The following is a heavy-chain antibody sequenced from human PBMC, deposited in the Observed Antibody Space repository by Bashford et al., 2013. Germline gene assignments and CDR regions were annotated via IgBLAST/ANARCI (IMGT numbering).Heavy chain of an antibody. Sequence: GGSLRLSCAASGFTFSSYAMSWVRQAPGKGLEWVSAISGSGGSTYYADSVKGRFTISRDNSKNTLYLQMNSLNTEDTAVYYCGRVGGWVGGTNGDDFWGQGTLVTVSS. V-gene: IGHV3-23*01. J-gene: IGHJ4*02. D-gene: IGHD1-26*01. CDR2: ISGSGGST. CDR1: GFTFSSYA. CDR3: GRVGGWVGGTNGDDF.